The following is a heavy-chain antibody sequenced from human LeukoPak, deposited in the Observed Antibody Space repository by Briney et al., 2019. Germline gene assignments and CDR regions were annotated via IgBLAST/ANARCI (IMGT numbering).Heavy chain of an antibody. V-gene: IGHV3-66*01. CDR1: GFTVSSKY. CDR3: ARSGSSWPPYYYYLDV. Sequence: PGGSLTLSCAASGFTVSSKYMSWFRQAPGRGVEGVSVIYSGGSTYYADSVKGRFTTSRDNSKNTLYLQMNSLRAEETAVYYCARSGSSWPPYYYYLDVWGKGTTVTISS. J-gene: IGHJ6*03. CDR2: IYSGGST. D-gene: IGHD6-13*01.